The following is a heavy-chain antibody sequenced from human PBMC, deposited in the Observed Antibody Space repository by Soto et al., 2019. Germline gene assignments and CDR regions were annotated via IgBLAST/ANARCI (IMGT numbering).Heavy chain of an antibody. Sequence: QVQLVESGGGVFQPGRSLRLSCAASGFTFSSYGMHWVRQAPGKGLEWVALIWYDGSNKYYADSVKGRFTISRDNSKKTLYLQTNSLRAEDTAVYYSAIDQGAYAEYFQHWGHGTMVTVSS. D-gene: IGHD1-26*01. J-gene: IGHJ1*01. V-gene: IGHV3-33*01. CDR1: GFTFSSYG. CDR2: IWYDGSNK. CDR3: AIDQGAYAEYFQH.